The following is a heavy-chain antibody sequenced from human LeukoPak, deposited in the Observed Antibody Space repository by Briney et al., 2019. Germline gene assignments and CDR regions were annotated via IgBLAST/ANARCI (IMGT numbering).Heavy chain of an antibody. CDR1: GFTFSSYG. CDR2: ISYDGSNK. D-gene: IGHD6-19*01. V-gene: IGHV3-30*18. Sequence: GRSLRLSCAASGFTFSSYGMHWVCQAPGKGLEWGAVISYDGSNKYYADSVKGRFTISRDNSKNTLYLQMNSLRAEDTAVYYCAKDLGPYSSGWYGAFDYWGQGTLVTVSS. J-gene: IGHJ4*02. CDR3: AKDLGPYSSGWYGAFDY.